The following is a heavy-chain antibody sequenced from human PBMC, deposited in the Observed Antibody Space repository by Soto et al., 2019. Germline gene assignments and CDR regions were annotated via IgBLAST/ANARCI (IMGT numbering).Heavy chain of an antibody. CDR1: GGTFSSYA. CDR3: ARVDDSSGYFQSYWFDP. J-gene: IGHJ5*02. Sequence: QVQLVQSGAEVKKPGSSVKVSYKASGGTFSSYAISWVRQAPGQGLEWMGGIIPIFGTANYAQKFQGRVTITADESTSTAYMELSSLRSEDTAVYYCARVDDSSGYFQSYWFDPWGQGTLVTVSS. D-gene: IGHD3-22*01. V-gene: IGHV1-69*01. CDR2: IIPIFGTA.